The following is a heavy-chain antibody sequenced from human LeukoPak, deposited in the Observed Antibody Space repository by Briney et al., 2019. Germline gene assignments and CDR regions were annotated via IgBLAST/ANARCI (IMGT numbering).Heavy chain of an antibody. CDR3: ARTEYDYVWGSYRYNRFDP. CDR2: IFYSGNT. D-gene: IGHD3-16*02. V-gene: IGHV4-59*01. J-gene: IGHJ5*02. CDR1: GGSISAYY. Sequence: SETLSLTCTVSGGSISAYYWTWIRQPPGKGLEWLGYIFYSGNTKYNPSLKSRVTMLVDTSKNQFSLKLSSVTAADTAVYYCARTEYDYVWGSYRYNRFDPWGQGTLVTVSS.